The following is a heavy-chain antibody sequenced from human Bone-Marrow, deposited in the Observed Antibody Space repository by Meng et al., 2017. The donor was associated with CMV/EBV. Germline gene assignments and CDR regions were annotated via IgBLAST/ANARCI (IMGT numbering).Heavy chain of an antibody. V-gene: IGHV4-34*01. Sequence: GSFSGYYWSWIRQPPGKGLEWIGEINHSGSTNYNPSLKSRVTISVDTSKNQFSLKLSSVTAADTAVYYCARDQEALYSGAFGDFDYWGQGTLVTVSS. CDR1: GSFSGYY. D-gene: IGHD1-26*01. CDR2: INHSGST. CDR3: ARDQEALYSGAFGDFDY. J-gene: IGHJ4*02.